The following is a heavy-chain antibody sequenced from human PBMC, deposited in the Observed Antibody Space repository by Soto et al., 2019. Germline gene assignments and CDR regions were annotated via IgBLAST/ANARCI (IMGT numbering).Heavy chain of an antibody. Sequence: QVQLQQWGAGLLKPSETLSLTCAVYGGSFSGNYWSWIRQPPGKGLEWIGEINHSGSTNYNPSLKSRVTISVDTSKNQFSLKLSSVTAADTAVYYCARGPVFGVVRYYYMDVWGKGTTVTVSS. D-gene: IGHD3-3*01. CDR3: ARGPVFGVVRYYYMDV. V-gene: IGHV4-34*01. J-gene: IGHJ6*03. CDR1: GGSFSGNY. CDR2: INHSGST.